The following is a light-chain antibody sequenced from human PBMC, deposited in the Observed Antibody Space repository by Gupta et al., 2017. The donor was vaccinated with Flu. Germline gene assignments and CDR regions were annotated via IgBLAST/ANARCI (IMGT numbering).Light chain of an antibody. CDR3: QQSYSTPYT. CDR2: AAS. CDR1: QSSSSY. V-gene: IGKV1-39*01. J-gene: IGKJ2*01. Sequence: GDRVTSTCRASQSSSSYLNWYQQKPGKAPKLLIYAASSLQGGVPSRFSGSGSGTDFTLTISRLQPEDFATYYWQQSYSTPYTFGQGTKLEIK.